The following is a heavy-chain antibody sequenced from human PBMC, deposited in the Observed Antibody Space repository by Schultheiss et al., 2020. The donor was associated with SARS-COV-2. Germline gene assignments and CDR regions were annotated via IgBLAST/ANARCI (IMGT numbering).Heavy chain of an antibody. V-gene: IGHV3-48*04. CDR1: GFTFSSYW. CDR2: ISSSGSTI. Sequence: GESLKISCAASGFTFSSYWMSWVRQAPGKGLEWVSYISSSGSTIYYADSVKGRFTISGDNAKNSLYLQMNSLRAEDTAVYYCAALGSIVGAYYFDYWGQGTLVTVSS. D-gene: IGHD1-26*01. CDR3: AALGSIVGAYYFDY. J-gene: IGHJ4*02.